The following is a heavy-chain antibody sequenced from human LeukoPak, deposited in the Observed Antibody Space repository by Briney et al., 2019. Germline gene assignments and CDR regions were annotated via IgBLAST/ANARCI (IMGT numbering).Heavy chain of an antibody. V-gene: IGHV3-48*01. D-gene: IGHD3-22*01. J-gene: IGHJ4*02. CDR3: AKTYYYDSSGPHYFDY. CDR1: GFTFSSYS. CDR2: ISSSSSTI. Sequence: GGSLRLSCAASGFTFSSYSMDWVRQAPGKGLEWVSYISSSSSTIYYADSVKGRFTISRDNSKNTLYLQMNSLRAEDTAVYYCAKTYYYDSSGPHYFDYWGQGTLVTVSS.